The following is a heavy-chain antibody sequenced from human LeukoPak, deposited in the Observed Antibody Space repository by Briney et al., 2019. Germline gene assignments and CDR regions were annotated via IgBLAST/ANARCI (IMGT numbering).Heavy chain of an antibody. V-gene: IGHV3-30-3*01. CDR1: GFTFSSYA. J-gene: IGHJ4*02. D-gene: IGHD3-9*01. CDR2: ISYDGSNK. CDR3: ARGPDAYYDILTGYYC. Sequence: GGSLRLSCAASGFTFSSYAMHWVRQAPGKGLEWVAVISYDGSNKYYADSVKGRFTISRDNSKNTLYLQMNSLRAEDTAVYYCARGPDAYYDILTGYYCWGQGTLVTVSS.